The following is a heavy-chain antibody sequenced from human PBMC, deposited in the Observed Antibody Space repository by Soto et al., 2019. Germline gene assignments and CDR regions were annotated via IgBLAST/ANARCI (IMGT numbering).Heavy chain of an antibody. Sequence: PGESLKISCKCSGYSFTSYWIGWVRQMPGKGLEWMGIIYPGDSDTRYSPSFQGQVTISADKSISTAYLQWSSLKASDTAMYYCARHRRAVADPYYYYGMDVWGQGTTVTVSS. CDR3: ARHRRAVADPYYYYGMDV. V-gene: IGHV5-51*01. J-gene: IGHJ6*02. CDR1: GYSFTSYW. D-gene: IGHD6-19*01. CDR2: IYPGDSDT.